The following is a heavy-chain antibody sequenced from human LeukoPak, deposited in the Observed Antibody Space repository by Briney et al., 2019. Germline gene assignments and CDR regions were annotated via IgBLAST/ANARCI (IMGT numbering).Heavy chain of an antibody. V-gene: IGHV3-23*01. CDR3: AKDPDWGYYYDSSGYPPDY. CDR2: ISGSGGST. Sequence: GGSLRLSCAASEFTFSSYGMSWVRQAPGKGLEWVSAISGSGGSTYYAGSVKGRFTISRDNSKNTLYLQMNSLRAEDTAVYYCAKDPDWGYYYDSSGYPPDYWGQGTLVTVSS. J-gene: IGHJ4*02. D-gene: IGHD3-22*01. CDR1: EFTFSSYG.